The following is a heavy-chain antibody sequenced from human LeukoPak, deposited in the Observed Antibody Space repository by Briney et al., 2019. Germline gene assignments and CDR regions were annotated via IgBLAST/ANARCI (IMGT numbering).Heavy chain of an antibody. D-gene: IGHD2-2*01. Sequence: GGSLRLSCSASGFTFSSYAMHWVRQAPGKGLEYVSAISSNGGSTYYADSVKGRFTISRDNSKNTLYLQMSSLRAEDTAVYYCVKGYCSSISCYGDYWGQGTLVTFST. CDR1: GFTFSSYA. CDR3: VKGYCSSISCYGDY. V-gene: IGHV3-64D*09. CDR2: ISSNGGST. J-gene: IGHJ4*02.